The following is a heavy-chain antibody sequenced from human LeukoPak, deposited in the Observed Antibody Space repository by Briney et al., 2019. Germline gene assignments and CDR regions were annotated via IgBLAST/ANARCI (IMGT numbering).Heavy chain of an antibody. V-gene: IGHV4-31*03. J-gene: IGHJ4*02. Sequence: PSETLSLTCTVSGGPISSGGYYWSWIRQHPGKGLEWIGYIYYSGSTYYNPSLKSRVTISVDTSKNQFSLKLSSVTAADTAVYYCARSVAARRGGYFDYWGQGTLVTVSS. CDR1: GGPISSGGYY. D-gene: IGHD6-6*01. CDR2: IYYSGST. CDR3: ARSVAARRGGYFDY.